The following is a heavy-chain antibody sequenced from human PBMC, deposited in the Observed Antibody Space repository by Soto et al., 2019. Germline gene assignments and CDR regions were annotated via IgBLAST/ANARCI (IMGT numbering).Heavy chain of an antibody. CDR3: AKDVLAYYYDSSGYWH. D-gene: IGHD3-22*01. V-gene: IGHV3-23*01. CDR1: GFTFSSYA. J-gene: IGHJ4*02. CDR2: ISGSGGST. Sequence: GGSLRLSCAASGFTFSSYAMSWVRQAPGKGLEWVSAISGSGGSTYYADSVKGRFTISRDNSKNTLYRQMNSLRAEDTAVYYCAKDVLAYYYDSSGYWHWGQGTLVTVSS.